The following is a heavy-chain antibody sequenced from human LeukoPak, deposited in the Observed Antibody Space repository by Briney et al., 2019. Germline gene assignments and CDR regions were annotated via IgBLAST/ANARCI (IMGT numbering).Heavy chain of an antibody. CDR2: IYTSETT. CDR3: AGGHSGSSAKILYYYYMDV. CDR1: GGSISSGNYY. Sequence: SQTPSLTCTVSGGSISSGNYYWTWIRQPAGKGLEWIGRIYTSETTNYNPSLKSRVTVSIDTAKNQFSLRVRSVTAADTAIYYCAGGHSGSSAKILYYYYMDVWGKGTTVTVSS. J-gene: IGHJ6*03. V-gene: IGHV4-61*02. D-gene: IGHD1-26*01.